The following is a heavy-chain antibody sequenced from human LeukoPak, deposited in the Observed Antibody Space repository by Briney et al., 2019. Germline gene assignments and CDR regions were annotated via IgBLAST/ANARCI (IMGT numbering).Heavy chain of an antibody. V-gene: IGHV1-2*02. CDR3: ARDSLERTDVFDY. Sequence: ASVKVSCKASGYTFTGYYMHWVRQAPGQGLEWMGWINPNSGGTNYAQKFQGRVTMTRDTSISTAYMELSRLRSDDTAVYCCARDSLERTDVFDYWGQGTLVTVSS. CDR1: GYTFTGYY. D-gene: IGHD1-1*01. J-gene: IGHJ4*02. CDR2: INPNSGGT.